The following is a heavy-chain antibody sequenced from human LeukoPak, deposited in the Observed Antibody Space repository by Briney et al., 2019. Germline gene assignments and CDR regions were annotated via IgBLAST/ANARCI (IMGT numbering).Heavy chain of an antibody. CDR1: GYTFTSYY. J-gene: IGHJ3*02. CDR3: ARDYSRRGKNYYDSSGYYHAFDI. V-gene: IGHV1-46*01. Sequence: ASVKVSCKASGYTFTSYYMHWVRQAPGQGLEWMGIINPSGGSTSYAQKFQGRVTMTRDTSTSTVYMELSSLRSEDTAVYYCARDYSRRGKNYYDSSGYYHAFDIWGQGTMVTVAS. D-gene: IGHD3-22*01. CDR2: INPSGGST.